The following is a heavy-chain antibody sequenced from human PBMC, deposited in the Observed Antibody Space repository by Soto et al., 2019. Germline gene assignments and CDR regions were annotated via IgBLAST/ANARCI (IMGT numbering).Heavy chain of an antibody. CDR1: GGSFSCYY. V-gene: IGHV4-34*01. CDR3: ARGRYSNYFFDY. J-gene: IGHJ4*02. CDR2: INHSGST. D-gene: IGHD4-4*01. Sequence: PSETLSLTCAFYGGSFSCYYWSWIRQPPGKGLEWIGEINHSGSTNYNPSLKSRVTISVDTSKNQFSLKLSSVTAADTAVYYCARGRYSNYFFDYWGQGTLVTVSS.